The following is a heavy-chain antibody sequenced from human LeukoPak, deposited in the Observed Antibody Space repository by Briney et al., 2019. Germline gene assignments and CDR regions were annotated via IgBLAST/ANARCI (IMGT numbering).Heavy chain of an antibody. Sequence: GGSLRLSCAASGFTFSSYSMNWVRQAPGKGLEWVSSISSSSSYIYYADSVKGRFTISRDNAKNSLYLQMNSLRAEDTAVYYCARARSQDSAIDAFDIWGQGTMVTVSS. V-gene: IGHV3-21*01. D-gene: IGHD6-25*01. CDR2: ISSSSSYI. CDR1: GFTFSSYS. CDR3: ARARSQDSAIDAFDI. J-gene: IGHJ3*02.